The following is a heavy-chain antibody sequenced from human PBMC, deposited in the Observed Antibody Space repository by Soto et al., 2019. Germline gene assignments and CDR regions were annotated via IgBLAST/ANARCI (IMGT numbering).Heavy chain of an antibody. CDR2: IVVGRGNT. V-gene: IGHV1-58*01. CDR1: GFTFTSSA. D-gene: IGHD3-22*01. CDR3: ARIVYVSSGYNRYFDY. Sequence: SVKVSCKASGFTFTSSAVQWVRQSRGQRLEWIGWIVVGRGNTNYAQKFQERVTITRDMSTSTAYMELSSLRSEDTAVYYCARIVYVSSGYNRYFDYWGQGTLVNVS. J-gene: IGHJ4*02.